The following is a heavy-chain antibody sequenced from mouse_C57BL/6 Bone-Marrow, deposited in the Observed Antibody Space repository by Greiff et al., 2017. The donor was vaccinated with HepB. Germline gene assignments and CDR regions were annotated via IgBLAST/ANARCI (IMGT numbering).Heavy chain of an antibody. CDR3: TRGIDGYYFDY. CDR2: IDPRSGNT. D-gene: IGHD2-3*01. CDR1: GYTFTSYG. V-gene: IGHV1-81*01. J-gene: IGHJ2*01. Sequence: VKLMESGAELARPGASVKLSCKASGYTFTSYGISWVKQRTGQGIEWIGVIDPRSGNTYYNEQFKGKATLTADKSSRTAYMELRSLTSEDSAVYFCTRGIDGYYFDYWGQGTTLTVSS.